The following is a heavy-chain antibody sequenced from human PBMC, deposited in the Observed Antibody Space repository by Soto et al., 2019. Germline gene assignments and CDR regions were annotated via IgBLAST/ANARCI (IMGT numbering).Heavy chain of an antibody. D-gene: IGHD3-3*01. V-gene: IGHV1-18*01. Sequence: GASVEFSCDACGYSFARQCISWVTQAPGQGLKWMGWISAYNGNTNYAQKLQGRVTMTRDTSISTAYMELSRLRSDDTAVYYCARVLRFLERGAEEAYYYGMDVWGPGTTVTV. J-gene: IGHJ6*02. CDR3: ARVLRFLERGAEEAYYYGMDV. CDR1: GYSFARQC. CDR2: ISAYNGNT.